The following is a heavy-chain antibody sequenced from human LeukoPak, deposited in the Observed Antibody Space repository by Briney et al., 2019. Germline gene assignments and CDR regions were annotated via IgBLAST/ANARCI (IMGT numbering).Heavy chain of an antibody. J-gene: IGHJ4*02. V-gene: IGHV3-30*02. CDR1: GFTFSSYS. CDR3: ANLYRIVVVPAAGDY. Sequence: GGSLRLSCAASGFTFSSYSMNWVRQAPGKGLEWVAFIRYDGSNKYYADSVKGRFTISRDNSKNTLYLQMNSLRAEDTAVYYCANLYRIVVVPAAGDYWAREPWSPSPQ. CDR2: IRYDGSNK. D-gene: IGHD2-2*01.